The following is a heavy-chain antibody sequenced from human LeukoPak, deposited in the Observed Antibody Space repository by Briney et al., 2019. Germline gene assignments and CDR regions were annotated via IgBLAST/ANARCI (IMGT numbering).Heavy chain of an antibody. D-gene: IGHD5-18*01. CDR2: INHSGST. CDR3: ARRGYSYGYRPYYFDY. CDR1: GGSFSGYY. Sequence: KPSETLSLTCAVYGGSFSGYYWSWIRQPPGKGLEWIGEINHSGSTNYNPSLKSRVTISVDTSKNQFSLKLSSVTAADTAVYYCARRGYSYGYRPYYFDYWGQGTPVTVSS. J-gene: IGHJ4*02. V-gene: IGHV4-34*01.